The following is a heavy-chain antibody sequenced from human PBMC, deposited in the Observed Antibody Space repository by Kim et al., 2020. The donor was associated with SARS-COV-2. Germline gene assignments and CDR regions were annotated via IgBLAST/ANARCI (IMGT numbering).Heavy chain of an antibody. V-gene: IGHV4-59*09. J-gene: IGHJ4*02. CDR3: ARGSTIFGVVIRPFDY. Sequence: LKSRVTISVDTSKNQFSLKLGSVTAADTAVYYCARGSTIFGVVIRPFDYWGQGTLVTVSS. D-gene: IGHD3-3*01.